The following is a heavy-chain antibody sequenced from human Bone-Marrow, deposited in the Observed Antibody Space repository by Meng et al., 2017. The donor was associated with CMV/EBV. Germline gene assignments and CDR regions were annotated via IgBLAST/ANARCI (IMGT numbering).Heavy chain of an antibody. Sequence: SETLSLTCAVYGGSFSGYYWSWICQPPGKGLEWIGEINHSGSTNYNPSLKSRVTISVDTSKNQFSLKLSSVTAADTAVYYCARGPGITIFGVVFYYYGMDVWGQGTTVTVSS. D-gene: IGHD3-3*01. CDR2: INHSGST. CDR3: ARGPGITIFGVVFYYYGMDV. J-gene: IGHJ6*01. CDR1: GGSFSGYY. V-gene: IGHV4-34*01.